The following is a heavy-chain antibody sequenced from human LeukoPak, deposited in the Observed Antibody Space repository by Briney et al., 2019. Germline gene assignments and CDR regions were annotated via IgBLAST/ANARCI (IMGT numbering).Heavy chain of an antibody. J-gene: IGHJ4*02. Sequence: GGSLRLSCAASGFTFTTYWMRWVRQASGKGLEWVGRIRSTANGYATAYAASVKGRFTISRDDSKNTAYLQMDSLKTEDTAVYYCTGNYYGSGSYADFDYWGQGTLVTVSS. CDR2: IRSTANGYAT. V-gene: IGHV3-73*01. CDR1: GFTFTTYW. CDR3: TGNYYGSGSYADFDY. D-gene: IGHD3-10*01.